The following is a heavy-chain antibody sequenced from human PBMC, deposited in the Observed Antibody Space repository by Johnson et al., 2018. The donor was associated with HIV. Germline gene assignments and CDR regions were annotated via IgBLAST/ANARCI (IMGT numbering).Heavy chain of an antibody. D-gene: IGHD2-8*01. J-gene: IGHJ3*02. CDR1: GFTFDDHV. CDR2: INWNGGTT. V-gene: IGHV3-20*04. CDR3: ARVSKYIIQGLISHDSVDAFDI. Sequence: VQLLESGGGLVQPGGSLRLSCAASGFTFDDHVMSWVRQAPGKGLQWVSGINWNGGTTDYADSVKGRFSISRDNAKSSLYLQMSSLRVEDTALYYCARVSKYIIQGLISHDSVDAFDIWGQGTMVTVSS.